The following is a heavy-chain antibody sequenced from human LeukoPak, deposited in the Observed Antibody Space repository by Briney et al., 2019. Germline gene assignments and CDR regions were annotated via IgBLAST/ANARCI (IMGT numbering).Heavy chain of an antibody. D-gene: IGHD4-17*01. CDR2: IYYSGST. CDR1: VGSVSSGSYY. V-gene: IGHV4-61*01. Sequence: SETLSLTCTVSVGSVSSGSYYWSWIRQPPGKGLEWIGYIYYSGSTNYNPSLKSRVTISVDTSKNQFSLKLSSVTAADTAVYYCARATTVPNWFDPWGQGTLVTVSS. J-gene: IGHJ5*02. CDR3: ARATTVPNWFDP.